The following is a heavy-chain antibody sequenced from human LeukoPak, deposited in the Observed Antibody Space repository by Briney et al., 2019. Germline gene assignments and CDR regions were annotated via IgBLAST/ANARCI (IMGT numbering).Heavy chain of an antibody. Sequence: GGSLRLSCPASGLTFSGYSMNWVRLAPGKGLEGVSSISCSSGSIYYADSVKARFTTSRDNSKNTLYLQMKSLRADDTAVYYCAKDDGSGTTDYWGQGTLVTVSS. V-gene: IGHV3-21*04. J-gene: IGHJ4*02. D-gene: IGHD3-10*01. CDR1: GLTFSGYS. CDR3: AKDDGSGTTDY. CDR2: ISCSSGSI.